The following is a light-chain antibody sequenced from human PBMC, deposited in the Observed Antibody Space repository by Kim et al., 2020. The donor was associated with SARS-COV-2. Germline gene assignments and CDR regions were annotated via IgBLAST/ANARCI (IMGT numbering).Light chain of an antibody. Sequence: GPSFTISCPGTSSDIGDYNYVSWYQQPPGKAPKLMIYDVTQRPSGVSNRFSGSKSGNTASLTISGLQGEDEADYFCSSYTSSNTLVFGGGTQLTVL. CDR3: SSYTSSNTLV. J-gene: IGLJ2*01. CDR2: DVT. V-gene: IGLV2-14*03. CDR1: SSDIGDYNY.